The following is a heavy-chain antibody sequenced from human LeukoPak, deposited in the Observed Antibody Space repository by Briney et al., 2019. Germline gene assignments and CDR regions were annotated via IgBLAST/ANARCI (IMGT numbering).Heavy chain of an antibody. Sequence: ASETLSLTCTVSGGSISSGGYYWSWIRQHPGKGLEWIGYIYYSGSTYYNPSLKSRVTISVDTSKNQFSLKLSSVTAADTAVYYCATSGYSGYGNFDYWGQGTLVTVSS. D-gene: IGHD5-12*01. CDR2: IYYSGST. CDR3: ATSGYSGYGNFDY. J-gene: IGHJ4*02. CDR1: GGSISSGGYY. V-gene: IGHV4-31*03.